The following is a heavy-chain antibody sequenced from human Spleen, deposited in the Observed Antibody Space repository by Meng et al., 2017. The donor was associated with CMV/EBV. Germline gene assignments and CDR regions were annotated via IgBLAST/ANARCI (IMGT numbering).Heavy chain of an antibody. CDR3: AKSPLRSRFGVVIGVDAFDL. CDR2: ISPSGDST. CDR1: GFIFSNYD. V-gene: IGHV3-23*01. Sequence: GGPLRLSCEASGFIFSNYDMSWVRQAPGKGLEWVSSISPSGDSTYYADSVKGRFTISRDNSKNTLYLQMNSRRDEDTAVYYCAKSPLRSRFGVVIGVDAFDLWGQGTMVTVSS. J-gene: IGHJ3*01. D-gene: IGHD3-3*01.